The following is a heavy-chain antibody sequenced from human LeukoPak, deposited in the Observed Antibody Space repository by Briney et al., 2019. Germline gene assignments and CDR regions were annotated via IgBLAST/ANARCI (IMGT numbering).Heavy chain of an antibody. Sequence: GASVKVSCTASGYTLTSYGISWVRQAPGQGLEWMGWISAYNGNTNYAQKLQGRVTMTTDTSTSTAYMELRSLRSDDTAVYYCARADYVWGSYRSRSDAFDIWGQGTTVTVSS. D-gene: IGHD3-16*02. J-gene: IGHJ3*02. CDR2: ISAYNGNT. CDR3: ARADYVWGSYRSRSDAFDI. CDR1: GYTLTSYG. V-gene: IGHV1-18*01.